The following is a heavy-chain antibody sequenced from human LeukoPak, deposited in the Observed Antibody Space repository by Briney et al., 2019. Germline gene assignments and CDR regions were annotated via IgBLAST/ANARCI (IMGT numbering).Heavy chain of an antibody. CDR3: ASHGGGTALHDY. V-gene: IGHV3-66*04. J-gene: IGHJ4*02. Sequence: PGGSLRLSCAASGFTVSSNYMSWVRQAPGKGLEWVSVIYSGGSTYYADSVKGRFTISRDNAKNSLYLQMNSLRAEDTAVYYCASHGGGTALHDYWGQGTLVTVSS. CDR2: IYSGGST. CDR1: GFTVSSNY. D-gene: IGHD3-16*01.